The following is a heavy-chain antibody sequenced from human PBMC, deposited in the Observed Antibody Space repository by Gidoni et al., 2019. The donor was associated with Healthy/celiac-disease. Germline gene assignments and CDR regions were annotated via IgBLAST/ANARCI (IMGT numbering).Heavy chain of an antibody. Sequence: EVQLVEGGGGLVQPGDSLRLSCSASGFTFRTYGMGWVRQAPGKGLEWVGSIKEDGSQKRYVDSVKGRFTISRDNAKSSVFLQMSGLGAEDMATYYCAKTGYGFEFGGQGTLVTVSS. V-gene: IGHV3-7*03. CDR2: IKEDGSQK. D-gene: IGHD5-12*01. CDR1: GFTFRTYG. J-gene: IGHJ4*02. CDR3: AKTGYGFEF.